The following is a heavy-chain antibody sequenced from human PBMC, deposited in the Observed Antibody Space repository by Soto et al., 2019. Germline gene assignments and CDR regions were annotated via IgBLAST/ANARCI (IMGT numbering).Heavy chain of an antibody. J-gene: IGHJ4*02. CDR1: GFSLSPYW. D-gene: IGHD3-16*01. V-gene: IGHV3-74*03. Sequence: PGGSLRLSCAASGFSLSPYWMHWVRQVPGRGLEWGARLSSDGFGAAYADSVKGRFFISRDIARNTLSLQMNSLRADDTAVYYCARDLGGPDYWGRGTSVTVSS. CDR3: ARDLGGPDY. CDR2: LSSDGFGA.